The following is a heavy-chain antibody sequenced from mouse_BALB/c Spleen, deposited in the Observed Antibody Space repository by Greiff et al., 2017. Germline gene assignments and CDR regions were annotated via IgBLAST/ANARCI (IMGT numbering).Heavy chain of an antibody. J-gene: IGHJ2*01. D-gene: IGHD3-2*01. CDR1: GYTFTSYY. V-gene: IGHV1S56*01. CDR2: IYPGDGST. Sequence: QVQLKQSGPELVKPGASVKMSCKASGYTFTSYYIHWVKQRPGQGLEWIGWIYPGDGSTKYNEKFKGKTTLTADKSSSTAYMLLSSLTSEDSAIYFCAIRQLGLPYFDYWGQGTTLTVSS. CDR3: AIRQLGLPYFDY.